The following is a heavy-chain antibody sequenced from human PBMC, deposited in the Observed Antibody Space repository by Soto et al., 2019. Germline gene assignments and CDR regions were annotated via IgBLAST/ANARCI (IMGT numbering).Heavy chain of an antibody. Sequence: QVVQSGAEVRKPGASVKVSCKASGYSFTTYYIHWFRQAPGQGLEWMAIINPNGGSTNSAQKFQGRVTVTRDMSASTVYMELSSLRSDDTAVYYCAAFRSAGGCPPGPWNWGRGTMVTVSS. CDR3: AAFRSAGGCPPGPWN. CDR1: GYSFTTYY. CDR2: INPNGGST. J-gene: IGHJ3*01. V-gene: IGHV1-46*03. D-gene: IGHD2-15*01.